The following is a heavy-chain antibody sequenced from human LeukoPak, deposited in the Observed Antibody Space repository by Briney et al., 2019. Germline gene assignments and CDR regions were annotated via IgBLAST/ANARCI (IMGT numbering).Heavy chain of an antibody. CDR1: GLTFSTFA. J-gene: IGHJ4*02. V-gene: IGHV3-23*01. CDR2: IFPIGGGI. Sequence: PGSSLRLSWAAAGLTFSTFAMSSVRQPPGKGLEWASSIFPIGGGIHYAASVRGRYTISRDSSMSTLSMELNSLRAEDTAIYYCATYRQVLLPFESWGQGTLVTVSS. D-gene: IGHD2-8*02. CDR3: ATYRQVLLPFES.